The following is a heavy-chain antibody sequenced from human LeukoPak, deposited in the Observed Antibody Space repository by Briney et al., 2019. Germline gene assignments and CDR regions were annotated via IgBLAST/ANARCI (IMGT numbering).Heavy chain of an antibody. V-gene: IGHV4-39*07. D-gene: IGHD6-13*01. CDR3: ASQAYSTTWAADVTVFDY. CDR1: GGSISSSGYY. Sequence: SETLSLTCTVSGGSISSSGYYWGWIRQPPGKGLEWIGSFYYSGITYYNPSLKSRVTISVDTSKNQFSLKLSSLTAADTAVYYCASQAYSTTWAADVTVFDYWGRGALVTVSS. J-gene: IGHJ4*02. CDR2: FYYSGIT.